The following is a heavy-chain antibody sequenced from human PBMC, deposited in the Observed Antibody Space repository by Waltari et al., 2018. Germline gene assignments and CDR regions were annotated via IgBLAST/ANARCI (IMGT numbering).Heavy chain of an antibody. CDR3: ARGSAGYVRVWDL. J-gene: IGHJ5*02. V-gene: IGHV3-7*03. CDR1: GFHFPGPW. Sequence: EAQLMESGGGLLQPGGCLRLSCAASGFHFPGPWMTWVRRAPGKGLEWVANIRWDGSATWYAESLSGRFIISRDNARNSLFLQINSPTAEDTAIYFCARGSAGYVRVWDLWGQGTSVTVSS. CDR2: IRWDGSAT. D-gene: IGHD2-2*01.